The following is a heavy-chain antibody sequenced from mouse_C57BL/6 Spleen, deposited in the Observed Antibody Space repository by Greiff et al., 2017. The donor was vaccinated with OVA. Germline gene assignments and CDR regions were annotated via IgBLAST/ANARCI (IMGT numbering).Heavy chain of an antibody. J-gene: IGHJ4*01. CDR3: ARIFPYYYGSSYGAMDY. D-gene: IGHD1-1*01. V-gene: IGHV1-82*01. CDR2: IYPGDGDT. Sequence: QVQLQQSVPELVKPGASVKISCKASGYAFSSSWMNWVKQRPGKGLEWIGRIYPGDGDTNYNGKFKGKATLTADKSSSTAYMQLSSLTSEDSAVYFCARIFPYYYGSSYGAMDYWGQGTSVTVSS. CDR1: GYAFSSSW.